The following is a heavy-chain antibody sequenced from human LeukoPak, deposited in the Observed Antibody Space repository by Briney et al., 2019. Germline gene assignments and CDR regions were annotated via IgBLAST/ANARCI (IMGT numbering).Heavy chain of an antibody. D-gene: IGHD7-27*01. Sequence: SETLSLTCTVSGGSISSYYWSWIRQPPGKGLEWIGYIYYSGSTNYNPSLKSRVTISVDTSKNQFSLKLSSVTAADTAVYYCARARPSNWGSTDAFDIWGQGTMVTVSS. CDR2: IYYSGST. V-gene: IGHV4-59*01. CDR1: GGSISSYY. CDR3: ARARPSNWGSTDAFDI. J-gene: IGHJ3*02.